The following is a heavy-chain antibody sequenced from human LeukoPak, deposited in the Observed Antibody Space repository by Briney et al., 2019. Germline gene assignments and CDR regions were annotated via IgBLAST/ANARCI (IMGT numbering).Heavy chain of an antibody. Sequence: PSETLSLTCAVSGGSISRTTYYWGWIRQPPGKGLEWIGSVYYSGITYYNPSLKSRVSISVDTSKNQFSLKLTSVTAADTAVYYCARHGGVVRGEGSDAFDIWGQGTMVTVSS. CDR1: GGSISRTTYY. V-gene: IGHV4-39*01. CDR3: ARHGGVVRGEGSDAFDI. CDR2: VYYSGIT. D-gene: IGHD3-10*01. J-gene: IGHJ3*02.